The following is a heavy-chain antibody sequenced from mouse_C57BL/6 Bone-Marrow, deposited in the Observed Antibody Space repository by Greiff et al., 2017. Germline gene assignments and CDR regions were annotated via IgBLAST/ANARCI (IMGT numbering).Heavy chain of an antibody. CDR1: GYTFTSYW. Sequence: VQLQQPGAELVKPGASVKLSCKASGYTFTSYWMPWVKQRPGQGLEWIGEIDPSDSYTNYNQKFKGKATLTVDTSSSTAYMQLSSLTSEDSAVYYCARSSDYYGYYYALDYWGQGTTVTVSS. J-gene: IGHJ4*01. D-gene: IGHD1-1*01. CDR2: IDPSDSYT. CDR3: ARSSDYYGYYYALDY. V-gene: IGHV1-50*01.